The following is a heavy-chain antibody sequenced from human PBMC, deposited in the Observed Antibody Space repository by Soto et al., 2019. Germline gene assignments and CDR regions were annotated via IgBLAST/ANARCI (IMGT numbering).Heavy chain of an antibody. CDR3: ARATIFGVEYGMDV. D-gene: IGHD3-3*01. J-gene: IGHJ6*02. CDR1: WYTLSHYG. V-gene: IGHV1-18*01. Sequence: GAPVKVSCKASWYTLSHYGISWVRQAPGQGLEWMGWISAYNGNTNYAQKLQGRVTMTTDTSTSTAYMELRSLRSDDTAVYYCARATIFGVEYGMDVWGQRTTVTVSS. CDR2: ISAYNGNT.